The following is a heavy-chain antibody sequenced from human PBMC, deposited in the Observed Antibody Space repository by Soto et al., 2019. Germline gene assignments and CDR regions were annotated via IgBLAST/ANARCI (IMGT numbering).Heavy chain of an antibody. V-gene: IGHV5-51*01. CDR3: ARCVFLTRIGFYIDY. D-gene: IGHD3-9*01. CDR1: GYTFTNYW. J-gene: IGHJ4*02. Sequence: PGESLKISCKGSGYTFTNYWIGWVRQRPGKGLEWRGIVYPSDSDARYTPSFQGRVTISADKSINTAYMQWSRLEASDTAIYYCARCVFLTRIGFYIDYWGLGTLVTVSS. CDR2: VYPSDSDA.